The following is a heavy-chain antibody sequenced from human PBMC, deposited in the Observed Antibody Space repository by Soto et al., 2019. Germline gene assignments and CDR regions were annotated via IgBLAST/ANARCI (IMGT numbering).Heavy chain of an antibody. CDR2: IDPSDSYT. Sequence: PGESLKISCKGSGYSFTSYWISWVRQMPGKGLEWMGRIDPSDSYTNYSPSFQGHVTISADKSISTAYLQWSSLKASDTAMYYCARRRYYGSGSPTPLPHYYYYYGMDVWGQGTTVTAP. D-gene: IGHD3-10*01. V-gene: IGHV5-10-1*01. CDR1: GYSFTSYW. CDR3: ARRRYYGSGSPTPLPHYYYYYGMDV. J-gene: IGHJ6*02.